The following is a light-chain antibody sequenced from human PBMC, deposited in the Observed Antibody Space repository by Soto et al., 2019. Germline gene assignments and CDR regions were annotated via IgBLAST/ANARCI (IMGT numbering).Light chain of an antibody. CDR3: QQSYNSPPIT. J-gene: IGKJ5*01. Sequence: DIQMTQSPSTLSASVGDRVTITCRASQSISRWLAWYQQKPGKAPKLLIYDASTLESGVPSRFSGSGSGTEFTLTITSLQPEDFATYYCQQSYNSPPITFGQGTRLEIK. CDR2: DAS. V-gene: IGKV1-5*01. CDR1: QSISRW.